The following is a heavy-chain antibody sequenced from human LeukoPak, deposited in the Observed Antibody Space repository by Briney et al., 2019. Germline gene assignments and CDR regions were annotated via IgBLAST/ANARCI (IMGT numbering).Heavy chain of an antibody. CDR3: ARDHHRSSSWYADYYYYYMDV. D-gene: IGHD6-13*01. CDR1: GFTFSTYA. CDR2: ISGNGGST. V-gene: IGHV3-23*01. J-gene: IGHJ6*03. Sequence: GGSLRLSCAASGFTFSTYAMSWVRQAPGKGLEWVSVISGNGGSTYYADSVKGRFTISRDNAKNSLYLQMNSLRAEDTAVYYCARDHHRSSSWYADYYYYYMDVWGKGTTVTVSS.